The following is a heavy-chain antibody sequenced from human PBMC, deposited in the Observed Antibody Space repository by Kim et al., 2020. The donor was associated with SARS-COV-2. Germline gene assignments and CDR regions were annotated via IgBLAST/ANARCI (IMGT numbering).Heavy chain of an antibody. V-gene: IGHV6-1*01. CDR3: ARDQSTMVRGEPVDY. J-gene: IGHJ4*02. Sequence: VSVKSRITINPDTSKNQFSLQLNSVTPEDTAVYYCARDQSTMVRGEPVDYWGQGTLVTVSS. D-gene: IGHD3-10*01.